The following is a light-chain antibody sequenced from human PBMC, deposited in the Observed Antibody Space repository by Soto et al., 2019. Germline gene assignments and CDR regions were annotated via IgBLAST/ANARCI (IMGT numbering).Light chain of an antibody. CDR3: SSYTSSSTLG. CDR1: SSDVGAYNY. V-gene: IGLV2-14*01. CDR2: EVN. J-gene: IGLJ2*01. Sequence: QSALTQPASVSGSPGQSITISCTGTSSDVGAYNYVSWYQQHPGKAPKLMIFEVNNRTSGVCNRFSGSKSGNTASLAIYRLQAEDEAVYYCSSYTSSSTLGFCGGTKQTVL.